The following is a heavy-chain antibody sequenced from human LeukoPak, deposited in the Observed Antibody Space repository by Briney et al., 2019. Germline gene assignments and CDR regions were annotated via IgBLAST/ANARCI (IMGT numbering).Heavy chain of an antibody. V-gene: IGHV1-46*01. J-gene: IGHJ4*02. D-gene: IGHD1-1*01. CDR1: GYTFTSYG. Sequence: ASVKVSCKASGYTFTSYGISWVRQAPGQGLEWMGIINPSGGSTSYAQKFQGRVTMTRDTSTSTVYMELSSLRSEDTAVYYCARGEDNWNDGAFYFDYWGQGTLVTVSS. CDR2: INPSGGST. CDR3: ARGEDNWNDGAFYFDY.